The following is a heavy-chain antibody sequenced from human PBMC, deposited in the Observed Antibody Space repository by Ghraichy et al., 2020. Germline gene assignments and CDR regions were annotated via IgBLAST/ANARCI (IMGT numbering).Heavy chain of an antibody. CDR2: ISDNGLSA. CDR1: GFSFRNYG. Sequence: ETLSLTCVGSGFSFRNYGLTWVRQAPGKGLECVSFISDNGLSANYADSLKGRFTISRDNSRSTVYLQMSSLRAEDTAVYYCVKTGSRESVPYYYGTDVWGQGSTVTDSS. J-gene: IGHJ6*02. CDR3: VKTGSRESVPYYYGTDV. V-gene: IGHV3-23*01. D-gene: IGHD1-26*01.